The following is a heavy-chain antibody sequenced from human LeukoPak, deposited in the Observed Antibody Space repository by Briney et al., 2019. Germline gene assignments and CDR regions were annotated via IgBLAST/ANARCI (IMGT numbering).Heavy chain of an antibody. J-gene: IGHJ4*02. D-gene: IGHD2-2*01. CDR1: GYSISSGYY. Sequence: SETLPLTCAVSGYSISSGYYWGWIRQPPGKGLEWIGSIYHSGSTYYNPSLKSRVTISVDMSKNQFSLKLSSVTAADTAVYYCAREAYCSSTSCSRAYFDYWGQGTLVTVSS. CDR2: IYHSGST. V-gene: IGHV4-38-2*02. CDR3: AREAYCSSTSCSRAYFDY.